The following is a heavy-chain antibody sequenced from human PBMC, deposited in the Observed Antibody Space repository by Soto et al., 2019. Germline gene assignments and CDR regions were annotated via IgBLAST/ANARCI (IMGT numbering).Heavy chain of an antibody. CDR1: GFTFSAYW. Sequence: GGSLRLSCAASGFTFSAYWMTCVRQAPGKGLEWVANIKQDGSEYYYVGSVKGRFTISRDNAKNSLYLQMNSLRAEDTAVYYCARGAFPTWGSYPLDYWGQGTLVTVSS. CDR3: ARGAFPTWGSYPLDY. D-gene: IGHD3-16*02. CDR2: IKQDGSEY. V-gene: IGHV3-7*04. J-gene: IGHJ4*02.